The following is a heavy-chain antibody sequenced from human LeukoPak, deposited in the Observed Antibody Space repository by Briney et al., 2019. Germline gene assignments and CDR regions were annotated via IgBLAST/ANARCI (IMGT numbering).Heavy chain of an antibody. Sequence: GGSLRLSCAASGFTFSSYWMSWVRQAPGKGLEWVANINQDGSEKYYVDSVKGRFTISRDNAKNSLYLQMNSLSAEDTAVYSCARDHYDILTGSHPFDYWGQGTLVTVSS. J-gene: IGHJ4*02. CDR3: ARDHYDILTGSHPFDY. V-gene: IGHV3-7*01. CDR2: INQDGSEK. CDR1: GFTFSSYW. D-gene: IGHD3-9*01.